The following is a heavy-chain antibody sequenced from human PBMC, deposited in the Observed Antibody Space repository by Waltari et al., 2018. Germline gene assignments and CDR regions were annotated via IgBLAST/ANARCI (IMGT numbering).Heavy chain of an antibody. Sequence: EVQLVESGGVLVQPGGSLRLSCAASGFTFSSSWMHWARQAPGKGLVGVLLINAEGSGTSYDVYGNCRLTIARGNVKSTRYMQRNSMGDEERGGYDCGRRVGSVTMVLGIDYWGQGALVTVSS. CDR3: GRRVGSVTMVLGIDY. V-gene: IGHV3-74*01. D-gene: IGHD3-10*01. CDR2: INAEGSGT. J-gene: IGHJ4*02. CDR1: GFTFSSSW.